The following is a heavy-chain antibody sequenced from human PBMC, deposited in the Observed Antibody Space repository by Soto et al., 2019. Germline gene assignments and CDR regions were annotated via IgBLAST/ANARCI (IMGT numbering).Heavy chain of an antibody. D-gene: IGHD3-22*01. CDR1: GYTFTGYY. J-gene: IGHJ6*04. Sequence: QVQLVQSGAEVKMPGASVKVSCKASGYTFTGYYMHWVRQAPGQGLEWMGRINPNSGGTKYAQNFQGWVTMTRDTSSKTAYMEPSRLKADDTAVYYCAGGSPESSGWPGGMDVWGEGTTVTVSS. V-gene: IGHV1-2*04. CDR3: AGGSPESSGWPGGMDV. CDR2: INPNSGGT.